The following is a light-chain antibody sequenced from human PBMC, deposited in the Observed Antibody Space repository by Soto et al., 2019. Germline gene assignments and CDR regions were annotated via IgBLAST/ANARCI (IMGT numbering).Light chain of an antibody. J-gene: IGLJ2*01. V-gene: IGLV2-14*03. Sequence: QSALTQPASVSGSPGQSITISCTGTSSDIGAYNYVSWYQQHPGKAPKVMIYDVSNRPSGVSNRFSGSKSGNTASLTISELQAEDEADYYCSSYTVSTTVAFGGGTKLTVL. CDR3: SSYTVSTTVA. CDR2: DVS. CDR1: SSDIGAYNY.